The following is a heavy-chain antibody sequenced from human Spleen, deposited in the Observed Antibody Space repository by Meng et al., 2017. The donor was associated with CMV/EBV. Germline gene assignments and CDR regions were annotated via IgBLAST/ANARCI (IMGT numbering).Heavy chain of an antibody. J-gene: IGHJ5*02. Sequence: SETLSLTCAVYGGSFSGYYWSWIRQPPGKGLEWIGEINHSGSTNYNTSLKSRVTISVDTSKNQFSLKLSSVTAADTAVYYCARGLRRTQSNWFDPWGQGTLVTVSS. CDR1: GGSFSGYY. V-gene: IGHV4-34*01. CDR3: ARGLRRTQSNWFDP. D-gene: IGHD3-16*01. CDR2: INHSGST.